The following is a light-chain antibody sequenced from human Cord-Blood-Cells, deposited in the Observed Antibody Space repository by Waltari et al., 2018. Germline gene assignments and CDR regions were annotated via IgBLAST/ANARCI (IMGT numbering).Light chain of an antibody. Sequence: EIVLTQSPGTLSLSPGERATLSCRASQSVSSSYLAWYHQKPGQAPRLLIYGASSRATGIPERCSGSGSGTDFTRNISRLEPEDFAVYYCQQYGSSPPYTFGQGTKLEIK. J-gene: IGKJ2*01. V-gene: IGKV3-20*01. CDR2: GAS. CDR1: QSVSSSY. CDR3: QQYGSSPPYT.